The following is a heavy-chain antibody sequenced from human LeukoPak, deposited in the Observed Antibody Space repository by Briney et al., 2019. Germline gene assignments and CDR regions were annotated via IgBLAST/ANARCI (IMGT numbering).Heavy chain of an antibody. J-gene: IGHJ4*02. CDR1: GFTFSSYG. CDR3: AKDFVASSGWYGEPTPLDY. CDR2: ISGSGGST. D-gene: IGHD6-19*01. Sequence: PGGSLRLSCAASGFTFSSYGMSWVRQAPGKGLEWVSAISGSGGSTYYADSVKGRFTISRDNSKNTLYLQMNSLRAEDTAVYYCAKDFVASSGWYGEPTPLDYWGQGTLVTVSS. V-gene: IGHV3-23*01.